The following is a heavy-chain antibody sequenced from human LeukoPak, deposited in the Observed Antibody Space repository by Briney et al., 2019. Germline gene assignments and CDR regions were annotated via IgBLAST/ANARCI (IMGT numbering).Heavy chain of an antibody. CDR3: ARGSSAAHPDYFDY. J-gene: IGHJ4*02. CDR2: INHSGST. D-gene: IGHD6-13*01. Sequence: SETLSLTCAVYGGSFSGYYWSWIRQPPGKGLEWIGEINHSGSTNYNPSLKSRVTISVDTSKNQFSLKLSSVTAADTAVYYCARGSSAAHPDYFDYWGQGTLVTVSS. V-gene: IGHV4-34*01. CDR1: GGSFSGYY.